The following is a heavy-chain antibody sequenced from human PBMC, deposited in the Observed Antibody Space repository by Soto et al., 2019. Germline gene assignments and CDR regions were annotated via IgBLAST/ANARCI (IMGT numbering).Heavy chain of an antibody. CDR1: GGSFSGYY. J-gene: IGHJ6*03. CDR2: INHSGST. V-gene: IGHV4-34*01. D-gene: IGHD3-9*01. Sequence: SETLSLTCAVYGGSFSGYYWSWIRQPPGKGLEWIGEINHSGSTNYNPSLKSRVTISVDTSKNQFSLKLSSVTAADTAVYYCARGYTYYDILTGYYKDYYYYMYVWGKGTTVTVSS. CDR3: ARGYTYYDILTGYYKDYYYYMYV.